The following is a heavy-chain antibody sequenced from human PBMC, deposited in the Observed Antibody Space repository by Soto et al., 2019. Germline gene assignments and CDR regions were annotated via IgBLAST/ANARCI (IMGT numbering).Heavy chain of an antibody. CDR1: RFAFCSYA. J-gene: IGHJ4*02. Sequence: GGSLTLSCAASRFAFCSYAMRRLRQSPGKGLEWVSAISGSGGSTYYADSVKGRFTISRDNSKNTLYLQMNSLRAEDTAVYYCAKDSGGVVVAATVDYWGQGT. D-gene: IGHD2-15*01. CDR2: ISGSGGST. V-gene: IGHV3-23*01. CDR3: AKDSGGVVVAATVDY.